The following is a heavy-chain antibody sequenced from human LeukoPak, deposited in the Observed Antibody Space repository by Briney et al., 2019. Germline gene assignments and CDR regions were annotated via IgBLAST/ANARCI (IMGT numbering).Heavy chain of an antibody. V-gene: IGHV3-48*04. Sequence: PGGSLRLSCAASRFTFSSYSMNWVRQAPGKGLGWVSFISSSSSTIYYADSVKGRFTISRDNAKNSLYLQMNSLRAEDTAVYYCARDRGGSYSAIDYWGQGTLVTVSS. CDR3: ARDRGGSYSAIDY. D-gene: IGHD1-26*01. J-gene: IGHJ4*02. CDR2: ISSSSSTI. CDR1: RFTFSSYS.